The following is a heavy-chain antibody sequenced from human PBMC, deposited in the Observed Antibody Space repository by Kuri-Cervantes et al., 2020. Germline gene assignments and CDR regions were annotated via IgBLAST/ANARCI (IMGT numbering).Heavy chain of an antibody. D-gene: IGHD6-19*01. Sequence: SETLSLTCAVYGGSFSGYYWSWIRQPPGKGLEWIGEINHSGSTYYNPSLKSRVTISVDRSKNQFSLKLSSVTAADTAVYYCARDEYSSGWYSDYWGQGTLVTVSS. CDR2: INHSGST. CDR1: GGSFSGYY. CDR3: ARDEYSSGWYSDY. V-gene: IGHV4-34*01. J-gene: IGHJ4*02.